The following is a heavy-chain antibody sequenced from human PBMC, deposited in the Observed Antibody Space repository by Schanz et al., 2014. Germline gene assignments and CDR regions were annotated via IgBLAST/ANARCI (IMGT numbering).Heavy chain of an antibody. D-gene: IGHD6-13*01. J-gene: IGHJ4*02. CDR2: IKKDGSEN. V-gene: IGHV3-7*01. CDR3: VKIGYTHWSLDD. CDR1: GFSFSGYG. Sequence: VQLVESGGGVAQPGGSLRLSCAASGFSFSGYGMHWVRQAPGKGLEWVANIKKDGSENYYADSVKGRFIISRDNAKSSQYLQMNILRVEDTAVFYCVKIGYTHWSLDDWGQGILVTVSS.